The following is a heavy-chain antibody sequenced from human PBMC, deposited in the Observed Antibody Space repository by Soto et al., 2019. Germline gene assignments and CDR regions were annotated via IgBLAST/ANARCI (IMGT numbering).Heavy chain of an antibody. CDR1: GFTFSSYG. CDR3: AKDRARGDYVSPPHYYGMDV. V-gene: IGHV3-30*18. J-gene: IGHJ6*02. D-gene: IGHD4-17*01. CDR2: ISYDESNK. Sequence: GGSLRLSCAASGFTFSSYGMHWVRQAPGKGLEWVEVISYDESNKYYADSVKGRFTISRDNSKNTLYLQMNSLRAEDTAVYYCAKDRARGDYVSPPHYYGMDVWGQGTTVTVPS.